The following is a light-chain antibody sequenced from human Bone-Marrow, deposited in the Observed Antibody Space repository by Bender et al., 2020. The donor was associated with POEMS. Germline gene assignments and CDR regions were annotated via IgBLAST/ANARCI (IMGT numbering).Light chain of an antibody. V-gene: IGLV3-1*01. J-gene: IGLJ1*01. Sequence: SYELTQAPSVSVTPGQTSTIPCSGDKLEEKNVCWYQQRPGQSPVLLIYKDRQRPSGIPERFSGSNSGNTATLTIISVEAGDEADYYCQVWDIPSDHYVFGTGTKVTVL. CDR3: QVWDIPSDHYV. CDR1: KLEEKN. CDR2: KDR.